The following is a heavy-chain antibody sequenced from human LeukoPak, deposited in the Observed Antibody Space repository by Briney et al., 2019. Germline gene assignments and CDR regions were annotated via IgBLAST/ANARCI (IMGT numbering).Heavy chain of an antibody. D-gene: IGHD5-12*01. J-gene: IGHJ5*02. Sequence: GGSLRLSCAASGFTFSPYWMHWVRQAPGKGLVWVSRINGDGSSTDYADSVKGRFTISRDNAKNTLYLQMNSLTAEDTAVYYCARDRGYQMVDPWGQGTLVTASS. CDR2: INGDGSST. CDR1: GFTFSPYW. CDR3: ARDRGYQMVDP. V-gene: IGHV3-74*01.